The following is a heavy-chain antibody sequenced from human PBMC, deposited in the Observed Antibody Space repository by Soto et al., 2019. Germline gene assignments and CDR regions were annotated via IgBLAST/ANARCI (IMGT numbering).Heavy chain of an antibody. Sequence: GGSLRLSCAASGFTFSSYGMHWVRQAPGKGLEWVAVIWYDGSNKYYADSVKGRFTISRDNSKNTLYLQMNSLRAEDTAVYYCAREYYDFWSGSHIWEKFDYWGQGTLVTVSS. CDR3: AREYYDFWSGSHIWEKFDY. D-gene: IGHD3-3*01. CDR2: IWYDGSNK. V-gene: IGHV3-33*01. CDR1: GFTFSSYG. J-gene: IGHJ4*02.